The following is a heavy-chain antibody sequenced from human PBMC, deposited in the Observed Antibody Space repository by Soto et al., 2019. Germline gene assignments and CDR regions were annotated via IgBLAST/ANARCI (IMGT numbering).Heavy chain of an antibody. CDR1: GFTFGSHI. CDR3: ARDDEDGSDCVLGY. D-gene: IGHD2-21*02. V-gene: IGHV3-30-3*01. Sequence: QVQLVESGGGVVQPGRSLRLSCAASGFTFGSHIMHWVRQTPGKGLEWLTFISHDGNSKYYADSVMGRFTVSRDNSENTLYLQMDSLRAEDTAVYYCARDDEDGSDCVLGYWGQGTLVTVSS. J-gene: IGHJ4*02. CDR2: ISHDGNSK.